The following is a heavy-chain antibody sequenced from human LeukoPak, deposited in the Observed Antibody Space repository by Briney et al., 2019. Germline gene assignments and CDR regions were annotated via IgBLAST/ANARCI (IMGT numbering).Heavy chain of an antibody. D-gene: IGHD3-9*01. J-gene: IGHJ4*02. Sequence: SETLSLTCAVYGGSFSGYYWSWIRQPPGKGLEWIGEINHRGSTNYNPSLKSRVTISVDTSKNQFSLKLSSVTAADTAVYYCARHDILTGYYSYWGQGTLVTVSS. CDR3: ARHDILTGYYSY. CDR1: GGSFSGYY. V-gene: IGHV4-34*01. CDR2: INHRGST.